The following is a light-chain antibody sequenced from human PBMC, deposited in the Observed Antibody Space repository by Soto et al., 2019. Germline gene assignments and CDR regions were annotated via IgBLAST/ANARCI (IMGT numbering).Light chain of an antibody. CDR2: NTN. J-gene: IGLJ3*02. CDR1: TGAVTSGDF. CDR3: LLYNGGVWV. Sequence: QAVVTQEPSLTVSPGGTVTLTCGSSTGAVTSGDFPNWFQQKPGQAPRTLIYNTNKKHSSTPARFSGSLLGGKAALTLSGVQPEDEAEYYCLLYNGGVWVFGGGTKLTVL. V-gene: IGLV7-43*01.